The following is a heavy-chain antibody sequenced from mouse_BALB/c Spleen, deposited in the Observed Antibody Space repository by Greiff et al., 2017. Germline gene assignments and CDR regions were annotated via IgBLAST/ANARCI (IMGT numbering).Heavy chain of an antibody. CDR1: GFNIKDTD. J-gene: IGHJ1*01. CDR2: IDPANGNT. CDR3: ARGGRYWYFDV. Sequence: EVKVVESGAELVKPGASVKLSCTASGFNIKDTDMNWVKQRPEQGLEWIGRIDPANGNTKYDPKFQGKATITADTSSNTAYLQLSSLTSEDTAVYYCARGGRYWYFDVWGAGTTVTVSS. V-gene: IGHV14-3*02.